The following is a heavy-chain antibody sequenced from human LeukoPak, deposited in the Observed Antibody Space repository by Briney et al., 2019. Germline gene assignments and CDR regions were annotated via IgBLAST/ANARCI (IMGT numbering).Heavy chain of an antibody. CDR1: GFTFKHYE. D-gene: IGHD6-19*01. CDR3: ARGPSVGSGWSPDY. J-gene: IGHJ4*02. CDR2: ISSSGSPI. V-gene: IGHV3-48*03. Sequence: GGSLRLSCAASGFTFKHYEMNWVRQAPGKGLEWVSYISSSGSPIYYADSVKGRFTISRDNAKNSLYLQMNSLRAEDTAVYYCARGPSVGSGWSPDYWGQGTLVTVSS.